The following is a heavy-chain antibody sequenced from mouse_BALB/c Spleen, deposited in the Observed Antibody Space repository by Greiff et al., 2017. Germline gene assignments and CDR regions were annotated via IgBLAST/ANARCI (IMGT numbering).Heavy chain of an antibody. J-gene: IGHJ3*01. V-gene: IGHV14-4*02. CDR2: IDPENGDT. D-gene: IGHD1-1*01. CDR1: GFNIKDYY. Sequence: EVQLQESGAELVRSGASVKLSCTASGFNIKDYYMHWVKQRPEQGLEWIGWIDPENGDTEYAPKFQGKATMTADTSSNTAYLQLSSLTSEDTAVYYCNAWATVVAKGFAYWGQGTLVTVSA. CDR3: NAWATVVAKGFAY.